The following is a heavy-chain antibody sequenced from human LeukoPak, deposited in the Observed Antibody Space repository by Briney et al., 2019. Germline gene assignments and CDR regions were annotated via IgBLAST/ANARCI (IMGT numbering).Heavy chain of an antibody. Sequence: GRSLRLSCAASGFTFSSYAMHWVRQAPGKGLEWVAVISYDGSNKYYADSVKGRFTISRDNSKNTLYLQMNSLRAEDTAVYYCASEGYSYGGQYNDYWSQGTLVTVSS. V-gene: IGHV3-30*04. J-gene: IGHJ4*02. CDR2: ISYDGSNK. D-gene: IGHD5-18*01. CDR1: GFTFSSYA. CDR3: ASEGYSYGGQYNDY.